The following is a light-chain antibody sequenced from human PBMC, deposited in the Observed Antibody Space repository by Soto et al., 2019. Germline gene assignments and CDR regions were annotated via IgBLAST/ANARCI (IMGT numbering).Light chain of an antibody. CDR3: QQSYSTPST. CDR2: AAS. CDR1: QSISSY. Sequence: DIQMTQSPSSLSASVGVRVTITYRASQSISSYLNWYQQKPGKAPKLLIYAASSLQSGVPSRFSGSGSGTDFTLTISSLQPEDFATYYCQQSYSTPSTFGPGTKVDIK. V-gene: IGKV1-39*01. J-gene: IGKJ3*01.